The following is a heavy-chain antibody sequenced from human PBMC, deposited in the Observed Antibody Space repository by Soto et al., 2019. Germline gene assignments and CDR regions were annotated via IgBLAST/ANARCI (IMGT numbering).Heavy chain of an antibody. CDR3: ARGAMAKFDY. Sequence: SVKVSCKASGGTFCIHGGAWVRQAPGQGLEWMGGFIAMLGTPTYAKKVQGRATITADESLTSSYLELRSLRSEDTAVYFCARGAMAKFDYWGQGTVVTVSS. V-gene: IGHV1-69*13. J-gene: IGHJ4*02. CDR2: FIAMLGTP. CDR1: GGTFCIHG. D-gene: IGHD5-18*01.